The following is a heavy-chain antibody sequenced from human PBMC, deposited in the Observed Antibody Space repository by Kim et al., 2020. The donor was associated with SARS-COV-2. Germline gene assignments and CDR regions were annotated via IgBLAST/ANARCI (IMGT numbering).Heavy chain of an antibody. V-gene: IGHV7-4-1*02. CDR2: INTNTGNP. CDR3: AAWRPPDSVYCSTSSCQVIYYFDY. D-gene: IGHD2-2*01. Sequence: ASVKVSCKASGYTFSSNAMNWVRQAPGQGPEWMGWINTNTGNPTYAQGFARRYVFSLDTSVSTAYLQINNLKAEDSAVYYCAAWRPPDSVYCSTSSCQVIYYFDYWGQGTLVTVSS. CDR1: GYTFSSNA. J-gene: IGHJ4*02.